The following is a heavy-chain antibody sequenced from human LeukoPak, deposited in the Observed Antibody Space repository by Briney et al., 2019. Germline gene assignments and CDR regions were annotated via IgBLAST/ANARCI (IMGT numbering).Heavy chain of an antibody. D-gene: IGHD3-10*01. CDR1: GYSISSGYY. CDR2: IYHSGST. CDR3: ARALGLLWFGEINY. J-gene: IGHJ4*02. Sequence: SETLSLTCTVSGYSISSGYYWGWIRQPPGKGLEWIGSIYHSGSTYYNPSLKSRVTISVDTSKNQFSLKLSSVTAADTAVYYCARALGLLWFGEINYWGQGTLVTVSS. V-gene: IGHV4-38-2*02.